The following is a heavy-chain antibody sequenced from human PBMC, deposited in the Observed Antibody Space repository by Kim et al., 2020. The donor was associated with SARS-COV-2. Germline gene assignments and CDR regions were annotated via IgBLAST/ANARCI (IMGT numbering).Heavy chain of an antibody. CDR3: ARVKSGGYDYDS. V-gene: IGHV3-64*01. D-gene: IGHD5-12*01. CDR2: ISSNGGNT. CDR1: GFTFSTYA. J-gene: IGHJ4*02. Sequence: GGSLRLSCAASGFTFSTYAMHWVRQAPGKGLEYVSAISSNGGNTFYANFVKGRFTISRDNSKNTLFLQMGSLRAEDMAVYYCARVKSGGYDYDSWGQGTL.